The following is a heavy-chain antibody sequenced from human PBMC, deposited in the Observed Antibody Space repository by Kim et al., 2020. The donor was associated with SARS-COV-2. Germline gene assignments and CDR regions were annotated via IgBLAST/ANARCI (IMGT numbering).Heavy chain of an antibody. CDR1: GFTFSNAW. D-gene: IGHD3-10*01. CDR2: IKSKTDGGTT. V-gene: IGHV3-15*01. CDR3: TTDVSSGLLWFGELSYNPLSR. Sequence: GGSLRLSCAASGFTFSNAWMSWVRQAPGKGLEWVGRIKSKTDGGTTDYAAPVKGRFTISRDDSKNTLYLQMNSLKTEDTAVYYCTTDVSSGLLWFGELSYNPLSRWGQGTLVTVSS. J-gene: IGHJ4*02.